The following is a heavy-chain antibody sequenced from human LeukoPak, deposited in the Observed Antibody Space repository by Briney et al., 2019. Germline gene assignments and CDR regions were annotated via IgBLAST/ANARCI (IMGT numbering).Heavy chain of an antibody. CDR3: ATEWRGSYYHYFDY. Sequence: ASVQVSCKVSGYTLTELSMHWVRQAPRKGLEWMGGFDPEDGETIYAQKFQGRVTMTEDTSTDTAYMELSSLRSEDTAVYYCATEWRGSYYHYFDYWGQGTLVTVSS. CDR1: GYTLTELS. CDR2: FDPEDGET. D-gene: IGHD1-26*01. J-gene: IGHJ4*02. V-gene: IGHV1-24*01.